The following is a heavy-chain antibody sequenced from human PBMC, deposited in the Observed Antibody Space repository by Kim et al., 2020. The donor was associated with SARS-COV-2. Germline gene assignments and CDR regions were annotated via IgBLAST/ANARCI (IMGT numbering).Heavy chain of an antibody. CDR3: AREGHEGGFLT. V-gene: IGHV1-3*01. Sequence: NKRYSQNLQGRIPITRDTSASTAYMELNSLRYEDTAVYYCAREGHEGGFLTWGQGTMVTVSS. CDR2: NK. J-gene: IGHJ3*01. D-gene: IGHD5-12*01.